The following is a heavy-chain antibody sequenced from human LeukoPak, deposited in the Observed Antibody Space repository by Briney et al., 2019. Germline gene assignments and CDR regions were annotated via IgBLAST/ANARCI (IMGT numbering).Heavy chain of an antibody. CDR1: GGSVSSSSYY. V-gene: IGHV4-39*07. J-gene: IGHJ6*03. Sequence: PSETLSLTCTVSGGSVSSSSYYWGWIRQPPGKGLEWIGSIYYSGSTYYNPSLKSRVSISVDTSKNQFSLKLSSVTAADTAVYYCARTSGTPPYYYYYMDVWGKGTTVTISS. CDR2: IYYSGST. CDR3: ARTSGTPPYYYYYMDV.